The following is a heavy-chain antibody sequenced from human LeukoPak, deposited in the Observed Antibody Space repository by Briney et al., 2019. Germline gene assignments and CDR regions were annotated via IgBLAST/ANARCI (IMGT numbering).Heavy chain of an antibody. CDR3: ARDRCSGGTCCGY. V-gene: IGHV1-2*02. CDR2: INPNSGGT. CDR1: GYTFTGYY. J-gene: IGHJ4*02. Sequence: ASVKVSCKASGYTFTGYYMHWVRQAPGQGLEWMGWINPNSGGTNYAQKFQGRVTMTRDTSITTAYMELSRLRSDDTAVYYCARDRCSGGTCCGYWGQGTLVTVSS. D-gene: IGHD2-15*01.